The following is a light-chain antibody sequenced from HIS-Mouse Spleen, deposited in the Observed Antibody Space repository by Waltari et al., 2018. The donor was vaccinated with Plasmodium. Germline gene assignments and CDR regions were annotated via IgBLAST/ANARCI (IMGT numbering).Light chain of an antibody. J-gene: IGLJ2*01. CDR1: SSAVGGYHS. CDR2: EVS. V-gene: IGLV2-8*01. Sequence: QSALTQPPSASGSPGQSVTISSTGTSSAVGGYHSVSWYQQHPGKAPKLMIYEVSKRPSGVPDRFSGSKSGNTASLTVSGLQAEDEADYYCSSYAGSNNLVFGGGTKLTVL. CDR3: SSYAGSNNLV.